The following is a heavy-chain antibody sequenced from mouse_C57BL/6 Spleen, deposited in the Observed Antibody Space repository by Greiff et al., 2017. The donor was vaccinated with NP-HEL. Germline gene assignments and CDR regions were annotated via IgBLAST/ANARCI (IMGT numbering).Heavy chain of an antibody. CDR2: IDPETGGT. CDR1: GYTFTDYD. Sequence: QVQLQQSGAELVRPGASVTLSCKASGYTFTDYDMHWVKQTPVHGLEWIGAIDPETGGTAYNQKFKGKAILTADKSSSTAYMELRSLTSEDSAVYYCTRCYYGSSYGEMDYWGQGTSVTVSS. V-gene: IGHV1-15*01. J-gene: IGHJ4*01. CDR3: TRCYYGSSYGEMDY. D-gene: IGHD1-1*01.